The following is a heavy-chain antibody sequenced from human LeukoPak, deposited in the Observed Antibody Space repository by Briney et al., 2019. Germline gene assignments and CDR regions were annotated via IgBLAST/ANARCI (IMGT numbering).Heavy chain of an antibody. CDR3: AKHGAMGEDY. Sequence: VSYISSSGSTIYYADSVKGRFTISRDNAKNSLYLQMNSLRAEDTAVYYCAKHGAMGEDYWDQGTLVTVSS. J-gene: IGHJ4*02. V-gene: IGHV3-11*01. D-gene: IGHD3-16*01. CDR2: ISSSGSTI.